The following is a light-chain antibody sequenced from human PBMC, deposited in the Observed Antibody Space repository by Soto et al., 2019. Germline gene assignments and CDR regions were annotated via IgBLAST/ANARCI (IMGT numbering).Light chain of an antibody. CDR1: SGHSSYI. CDR2: VEGSGSY. V-gene: IGLV4-60*03. J-gene: IGLJ3*02. Sequence: QTVVTQSSSASASLGSSVKLTCTLSSGHSSYIIAWHQQQPGKAPRYLMKVEGSGSYNKGSGVPDRFSGSSSGADRYLTISNLQSEDEAEYYCETSDSNTRVFGGGTKVTVL. CDR3: ETSDSNTRV.